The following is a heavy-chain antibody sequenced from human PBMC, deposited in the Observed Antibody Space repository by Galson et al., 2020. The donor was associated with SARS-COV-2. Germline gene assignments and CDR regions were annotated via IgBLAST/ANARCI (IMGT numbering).Heavy chain of an antibody. V-gene: IGHV1-18*01. Sequence: ASVTVSCKASRYTFTSYGISWVRQAPGQGLEWMGWISAYNGNTNYAQKLQGRVTMPTDTSTSTAYMELRSLRSDDTAVYYCARDSQWELLGYWGQGTLVTVSS. CDR2: ISAYNGNT. CDR1: RYTFTSYG. D-gene: IGHD1-26*01. CDR3: ARDSQWELLGY. J-gene: IGHJ4*02.